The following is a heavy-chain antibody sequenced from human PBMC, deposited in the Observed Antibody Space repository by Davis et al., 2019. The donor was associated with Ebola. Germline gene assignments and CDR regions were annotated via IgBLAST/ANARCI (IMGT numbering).Heavy chain of an antibody. J-gene: IGHJ4*02. D-gene: IGHD1-26*01. V-gene: IGHV3-30*02. CDR3: AKDLVGATDY. Sequence: GESLKISCATSGFTFSSYGMDWVRQAPGKGLEWVAFIRYDGSNKYYADSVKGRFTISRDNSKNTLYLQMNSLRAEDTAVYYCAKDLVGATDYWGQGTLVTVSS. CDR2: IRYDGSNK. CDR1: GFTFSSYG.